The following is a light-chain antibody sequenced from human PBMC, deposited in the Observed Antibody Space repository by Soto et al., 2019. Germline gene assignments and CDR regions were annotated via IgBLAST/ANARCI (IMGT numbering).Light chain of an antibody. V-gene: IGKV3-20*01. J-gene: IGKJ1*01. Sequence: EIVLTQSPGTLSLSPGERATLSCRASQSVSSSYLARYQQKPGQAPRLLIYGASSRATGIPDRFSGSGSGTDFTLTISRLEPEDLAVYYCQQYGSSPQTFGQGTKVEIK. CDR3: QQYGSSPQT. CDR2: GAS. CDR1: QSVSSSY.